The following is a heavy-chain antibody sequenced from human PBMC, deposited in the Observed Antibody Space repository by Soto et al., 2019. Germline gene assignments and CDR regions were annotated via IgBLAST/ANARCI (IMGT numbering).Heavy chain of an antibody. J-gene: IGHJ4*02. Sequence: EVQLVESGGGLVQPGGSLRLSCAASGFTVSNNYMIWFRLPPGKGLEWVSLIYSGGTTYYADSVKGRFPISRDNSKNTLYLQMNSLRVEDTAVYYCARNGWGMATVGMWGPGTLVTVSS. CDR3: ARNGWGMATVGM. D-gene: IGHD4-4*01. CDR2: IYSGGTT. V-gene: IGHV3-53*01. CDR1: GFTVSNNY.